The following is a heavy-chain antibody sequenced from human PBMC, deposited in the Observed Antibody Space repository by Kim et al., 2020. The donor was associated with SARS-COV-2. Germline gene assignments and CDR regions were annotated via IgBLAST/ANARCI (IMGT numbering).Heavy chain of an antibody. CDR1: GGSISSGSYY. CDR3: ARDRGGYYDY. CDR2: IYTSGST. J-gene: IGHJ4*02. D-gene: IGHD3-10*01. Sequence: SETLSLTCTVSGGSISSGSYYWSWIRQPAGKGLEWIGRIYTSGSTNYNPSLKSRVTISVDTSKNLFSLKLSSVTAADTAVYYCARDRGGYYDYWGQGTLVTVSS. V-gene: IGHV4-61*02.